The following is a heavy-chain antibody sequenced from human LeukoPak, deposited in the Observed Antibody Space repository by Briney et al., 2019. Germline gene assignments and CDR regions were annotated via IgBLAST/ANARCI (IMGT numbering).Heavy chain of an antibody. CDR3: ARRVIKNEADKFDY. J-gene: IGHJ4*02. D-gene: IGHD3-16*02. Sequence: GASVKVSCKASGYTFTSYDINWVRQAAGQGLEWMGWMNPNSGNTGYAQKFQGRVTMTRNTSISTAYMELSSLRSEDTAVYYCARRVIKNEADKFDYWGQGTLVTVSS. V-gene: IGHV1-8*01. CDR1: GYTFTSYD. CDR2: MNPNSGNT.